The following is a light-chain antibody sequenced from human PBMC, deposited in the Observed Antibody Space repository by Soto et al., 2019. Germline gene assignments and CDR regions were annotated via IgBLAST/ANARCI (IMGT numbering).Light chain of an antibody. J-gene: IGKJ4*01. Sequence: EIVLTQSPDTLSLSPGERATLSCRASQSVSGYLGWYQQKPGQAPRLLIYDASNRAYGVPARFRGSGSGTNFTLTIASLEPDDFAVYYYRQRSNWPYLTFGGGTRV. CDR1: QSVSGY. CDR3: RQRSNWPYLT. CDR2: DAS. V-gene: IGKV3-11*01.